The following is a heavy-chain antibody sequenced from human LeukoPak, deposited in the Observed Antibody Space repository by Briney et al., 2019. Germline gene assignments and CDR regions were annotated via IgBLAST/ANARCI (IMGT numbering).Heavy chain of an antibody. CDR1: GYTFTNFG. D-gene: IGHD4-17*01. Sequence: ASVKVSCKASGYTFTNFGISWVRQAPGQGLEWMGWISTYNGNTNYAQRLQGRVTMTTDTSTSTAYMELRSLRSDDTAVYYCARDRDYGDYNTQDLFVYWGQGTLVTVSS. CDR2: ISTYNGNT. V-gene: IGHV1-18*01. CDR3: ARDRDYGDYNTQDLFVY. J-gene: IGHJ4*02.